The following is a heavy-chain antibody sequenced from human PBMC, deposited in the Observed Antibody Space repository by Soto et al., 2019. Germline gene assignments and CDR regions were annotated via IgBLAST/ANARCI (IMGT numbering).Heavy chain of an antibody. Sequence: QVQLVQSGPEVKKPGSSVKVSCKASGGTFSSYRINWVRQAPGQGLEWVGGIVPIYRTADYAQKFQGRVIITADESARTAYMELRSLKSQDTAVYYCARDSGAKLSSSWGQGTLVTVSS. D-gene: IGHD6-13*01. V-gene: IGHV1-69*01. CDR3: ARDSGAKLSSS. CDR1: GGTFSSYR. J-gene: IGHJ4*02. CDR2: IVPIYRTA.